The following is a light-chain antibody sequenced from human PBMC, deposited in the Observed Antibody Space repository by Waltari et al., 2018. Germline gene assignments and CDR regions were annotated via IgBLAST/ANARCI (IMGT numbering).Light chain of an antibody. CDR2: WTS. V-gene: IGKV4-1*01. Sequence: DIVMTQSPDSLAVSLGERATINCKSSQTLFRSSDTRNHLAWYQQRPGQPPKLLIYWTSTRESVVPDRFSGGGSGTDFTLTISSLQAEDVAVYYCQQYCDIPTFGGGTKVEIK. J-gene: IGKJ4*01. CDR3: QQYCDIPT. CDR1: QTLFRSSDTRNH.